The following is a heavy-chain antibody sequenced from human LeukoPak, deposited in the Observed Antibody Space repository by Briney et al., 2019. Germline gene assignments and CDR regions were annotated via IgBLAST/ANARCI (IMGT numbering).Heavy chain of an antibody. CDR3: VRHVPGSYPSGFDY. Sequence: GESLKISCKGSGYNFATKWIGWVRQMPGKGLEWMGIIYPGDSDTRYSPSFQGQVTISADKSINTAYLQWSSLKASDTAIYYCVRHVPGSYPSGFDYWGQGTLVTVSS. J-gene: IGHJ4*02. D-gene: IGHD3-10*01. CDR2: IYPGDSDT. V-gene: IGHV5-51*01. CDR1: GYNFATKW.